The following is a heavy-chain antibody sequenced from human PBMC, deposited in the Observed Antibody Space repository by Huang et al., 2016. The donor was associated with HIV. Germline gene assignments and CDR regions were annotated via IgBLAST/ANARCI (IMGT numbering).Heavy chain of an antibody. CDR2: FIPILGAA. J-gene: IGHJ6*02. CDR3: VRCSYTFDRPRFYSLDV. CDR1: GGTFSSYA. V-gene: IGHV1-69*01. D-gene: IGHD2-2*02. Sequence: QVQLVQSEAEVKKPGSSVKVSCMASGGTFSSYAVSWVRQAPGQGLEWMGGFIPILGAAHTAQKCQGRGTITADESTSTAYMELNSLTSEDTAVYYCVRCSYTFDRPRFYSLDVWGQGTTVTVSS.